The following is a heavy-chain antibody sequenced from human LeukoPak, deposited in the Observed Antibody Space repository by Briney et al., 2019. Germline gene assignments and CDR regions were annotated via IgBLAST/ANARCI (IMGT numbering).Heavy chain of an antibody. V-gene: IGHV3-30*02. CDR1: DGFTRYS. CDR3: AKEGGGWYSYYFDY. J-gene: IGHJ4*02. Sequence: GGSLRLSCTASDGFTRYSMNWVRQAPGKGLEWVAFIRYDGTNKYYADSVKGRFTISRDNSKNTLYLQMNSLRAEDTAVYYCAKEGGGWYSYYFDYWGQGTLVTVSS. CDR2: IRYDGTNK. D-gene: IGHD6-19*01.